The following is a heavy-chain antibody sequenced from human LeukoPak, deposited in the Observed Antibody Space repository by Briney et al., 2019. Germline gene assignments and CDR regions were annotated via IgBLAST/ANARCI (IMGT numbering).Heavy chain of an antibody. J-gene: IGHJ6*02. V-gene: IGHV3-7*03. CDR2: IKEDGSEQ. Sequence: GGSLRLSCAASGFILNNYWMNWVRQAPGKGLEWVANIKEDGSEQYYVDSVKGRFTVSRDNAKKSLYLQMNSLRAEDTAVYFCGMAMDVWGQGTTVTVSS. CDR1: GFILNNYW. CDR3: GMAMDV.